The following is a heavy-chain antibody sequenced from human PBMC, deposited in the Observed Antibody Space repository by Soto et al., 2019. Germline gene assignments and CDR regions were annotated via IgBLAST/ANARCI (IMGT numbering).Heavy chain of an antibody. CDR3: ARDLWGYCGTDCYPLDV. J-gene: IGHJ6*02. V-gene: IGHV4-59*01. CDR1: GGSISGDY. D-gene: IGHD2-21*02. Sequence: QVQLQESGPGLVKPSETLSLTCTVSGGSISGDYWSWIRQPPGTGLEWIGYMYNTGSTVYNPSFKSRVTISVDTFKNQFSLKLKSVTAADTAVYYCARDLWGYCGTDCYPLDVWGQGTTVTVSS. CDR2: MYNTGST.